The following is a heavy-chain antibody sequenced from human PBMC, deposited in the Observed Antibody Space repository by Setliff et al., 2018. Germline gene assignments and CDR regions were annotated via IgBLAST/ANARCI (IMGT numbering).Heavy chain of an antibody. V-gene: IGHV1-69*06. D-gene: IGHD6-19*01. Sequence: SVKVSCKASGGTFSSYAISWVRQAPGQGLEWMGRIIPIFGTANYAKKFQGRVTITADKSTSTAYMELSSLRSEDTAVYYCARDPWQWLTTFTSAEYFQHWGQGTLVTVSS. CDR3: ARDPWQWLTTFTSAEYFQH. CDR2: IIPIFGTA. J-gene: IGHJ1*01. CDR1: GGTFSSYA.